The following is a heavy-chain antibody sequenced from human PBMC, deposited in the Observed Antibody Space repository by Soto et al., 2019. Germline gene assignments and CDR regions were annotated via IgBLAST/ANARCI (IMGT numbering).Heavy chain of an antibody. D-gene: IGHD2-15*01. J-gene: IGHJ3*01. CDR3: ARARWYDAFNV. CDR2: VYHGGNT. Sequence: SETLPLTCAVSGFSISGGNYWWWIRKHPGKGLEWIGSVYHGGNTYYNPSLKSRVSISIDLSKNQFSLKLTSVTAADTAAYYCARARWYDAFNVWGQGTVVTVTS. CDR1: GFSISGGNY. V-gene: IGHV4-38-2*01.